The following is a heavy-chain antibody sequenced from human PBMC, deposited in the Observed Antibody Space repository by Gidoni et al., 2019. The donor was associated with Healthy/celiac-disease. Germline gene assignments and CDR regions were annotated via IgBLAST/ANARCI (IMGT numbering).Heavy chain of an antibody. D-gene: IGHD3-3*01. CDR1: GGTFTSYA. CDR2: IIPIFGTA. Sequence: VQLVQSGAEGKQPGPSVKVSCRASGGTFTSYAISWVRQAPGQGLEWMGGIIPIFGTANYAQKFQGRVTITADESTSTDYMELSSLRSEDTAVYYCASKGRREVFGVVIDDYWGQGTLVTVSS. CDR3: ASKGRREVFGVVIDDY. J-gene: IGHJ4*02. V-gene: IGHV1-69*01.